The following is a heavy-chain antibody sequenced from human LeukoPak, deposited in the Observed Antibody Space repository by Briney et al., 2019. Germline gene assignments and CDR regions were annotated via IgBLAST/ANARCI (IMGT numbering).Heavy chain of an antibody. V-gene: IGHV5-51*01. D-gene: IGHD2-2*01. J-gene: IGHJ4*02. CDR3: ARGGYCSSTSCYAGIDY. CDR1: GYSFTSYW. CDR2: IYPGDSDT. Sequence: GESLKISCKGSGYSFTSYWIGWVRQMPGKGLEWMGIIYPGDSDTRYSPSFQGQVTISADKSISTAYLQWSSLKASDTAMYYCARGGYCSSTSCYAGIDYWGQGTLVTVSS.